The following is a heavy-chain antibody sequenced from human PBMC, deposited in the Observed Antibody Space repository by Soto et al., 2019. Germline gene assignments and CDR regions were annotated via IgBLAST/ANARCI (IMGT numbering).Heavy chain of an antibody. CDR3: ARPLWRDDYNWGYFDL. CDR1: GFTFSSYA. V-gene: IGHV3-30-3*01. J-gene: IGHJ2*01. Sequence: QVQLVESGGGVVQPGRSLRLSCAASGFTFSSYAMHWVRQAPGKGLEWVAVISYDGSNKYYADSVKGRFTISRDNSKNXLYLQMNSLSLEDTAVYYCARPLWRDDYNWGYFDLWGRGTLVTVSS. CDR2: ISYDGSNK. D-gene: IGHD4-4*01.